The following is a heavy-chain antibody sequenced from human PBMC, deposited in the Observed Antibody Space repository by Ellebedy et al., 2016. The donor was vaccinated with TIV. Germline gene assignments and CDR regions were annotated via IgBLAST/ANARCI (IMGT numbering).Heavy chain of an antibody. Sequence: GESLKISXAASGFTFSSYAMHWVRQAPGKGLEWVAVISYDGSNKYYADSVKGRFTISRDNSKNTLYLQMNSLRAEDTAVYYCARDSYCSSTSCYYYYYYGMDVWGQGTTVTVSS. CDR3: ARDSYCSSTSCYYYYYYGMDV. J-gene: IGHJ6*02. CDR2: ISYDGSNK. CDR1: GFTFSSYA. V-gene: IGHV3-30*04. D-gene: IGHD2-2*01.